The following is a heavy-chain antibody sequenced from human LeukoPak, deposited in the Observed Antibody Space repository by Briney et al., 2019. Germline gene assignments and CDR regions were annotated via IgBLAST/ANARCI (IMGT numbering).Heavy chain of an antibody. Sequence: GGSLRLSCAASGFTVSSNYMSWVRQAPGKGLEWVSVIYSGGSTYYADSVKGRFTISRDNSKNTLYLQMNRLRAEDTAVYYCARDSKDYGGNGIDYWGQGTLVTVSS. CDR3: ARDSKDYGGNGIDY. CDR2: IYSGGST. CDR1: GFTVSSNY. D-gene: IGHD4-23*01. J-gene: IGHJ4*02. V-gene: IGHV3-53*01.